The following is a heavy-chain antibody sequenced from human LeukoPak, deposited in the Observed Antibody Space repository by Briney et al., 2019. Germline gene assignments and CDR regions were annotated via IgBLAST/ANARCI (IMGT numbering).Heavy chain of an antibody. CDR3: ARWVVPAGLWYFDL. Sequence: SETLSLTCTVSGGSISSYYWSWIRQPPGKGLEWIGYIYNSGSTKYNPSLKSRVTISVDTSKNQFSLKLSSVTAADTAVYYCARWVVPAGLWYFDLWGRGTLVTVSS. CDR2: IYNSGST. V-gene: IGHV4-59*01. CDR1: GGSISSYY. J-gene: IGHJ2*01. D-gene: IGHD2-2*01.